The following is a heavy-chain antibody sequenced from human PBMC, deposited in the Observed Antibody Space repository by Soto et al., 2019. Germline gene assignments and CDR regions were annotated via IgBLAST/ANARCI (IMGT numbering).Heavy chain of an antibody. CDR1: GFTFSDHY. Sequence: GGSLRLSCAASGFTFSDHYMDWVRQAPGKGLEWVGRTRNKANSYTTEYAASVKGRFTISRDDSKNSLYLQMNSLKTEGTAVYYCATAQGSGDDAFDIWGQGTMVTVSS. J-gene: IGHJ3*02. CDR3: ATAQGSGDDAFDI. V-gene: IGHV3-72*01. CDR2: TRNKANSYTT.